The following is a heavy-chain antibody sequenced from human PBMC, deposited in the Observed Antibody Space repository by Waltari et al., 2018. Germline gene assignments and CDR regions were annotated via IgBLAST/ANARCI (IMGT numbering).Heavy chain of an antibody. CDR2: IYPGDSDT. J-gene: IGHJ4*02. CDR1: GYSFTSYW. Sequence: EVQLVQSGAEVKKPGESLKISCKGSGYSFTSYWIGWVRQMPGKGLEWMGIIYPGDSDTRYSPSFQGQVTISADKSISTAYLQWSSLKASDTAMYYCARQSVPYCSSTSCYIFDYWGQGTLVTVSS. V-gene: IGHV5-51*01. CDR3: ARQSVPYCSSTSCYIFDY. D-gene: IGHD2-2*02.